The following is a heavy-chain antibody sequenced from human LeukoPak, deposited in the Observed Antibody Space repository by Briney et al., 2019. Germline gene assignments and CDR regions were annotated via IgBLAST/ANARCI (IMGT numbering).Heavy chain of an antibody. CDR1: GFTFSSYG. V-gene: IGHV3-30*03. D-gene: IGHD6-13*01. Sequence: PGRSLRLSCAASGFTFSSYGMHWVRQAPGKGLEWVAVISYDGSNKYYADSVKGRFTISRDNSKNTLYLQMNSLRAEDTAVYYCARDGHSSSWYYFDYWGQGTLVTVSS. CDR3: ARDGHSSSWYYFDY. CDR2: ISYDGSNK. J-gene: IGHJ4*02.